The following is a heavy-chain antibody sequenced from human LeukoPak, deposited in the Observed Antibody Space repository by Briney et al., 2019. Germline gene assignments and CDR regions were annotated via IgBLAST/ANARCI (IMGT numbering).Heavy chain of an antibody. Sequence: SQTLSLTCTVSGGSMRSGDYYWSWIRQHPGKGLEWIGYIYYSGSTYYNPSLKSRVTISVDTSKNQFSLKLSSVTAADTAVYYCARDRVYYGSGSYYYYYGMDVWGQGTTVTVSS. CDR2: IYYSGST. CDR1: GGSMRSGDYY. J-gene: IGHJ6*02. V-gene: IGHV4-31*03. D-gene: IGHD3-10*01. CDR3: ARDRVYYGSGSYYYYYGMDV.